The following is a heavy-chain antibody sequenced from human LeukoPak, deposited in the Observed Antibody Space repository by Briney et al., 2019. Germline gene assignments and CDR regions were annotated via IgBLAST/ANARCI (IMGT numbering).Heavy chain of an antibody. J-gene: IGHJ4*02. Sequence: PSETLSLTCTVSGVSISSYYWSWLRQPPGKGLEWVGYIYYSGSTNYNPSLKSRVTISVDTSKNQFSLKLSSVTAADTAVYYCARGRLRYSGSFHFDYWGQGTLVTVSS. CDR2: IYYSGST. V-gene: IGHV4-59*01. CDR1: GVSISSYY. CDR3: ARGRLRYSGSFHFDY. D-gene: IGHD1-26*01.